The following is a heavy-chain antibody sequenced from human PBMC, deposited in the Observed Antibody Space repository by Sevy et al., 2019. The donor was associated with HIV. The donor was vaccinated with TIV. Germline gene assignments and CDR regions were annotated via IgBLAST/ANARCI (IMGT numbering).Heavy chain of an antibody. D-gene: IGHD3-10*01. CDR2: ISYDGSNK. J-gene: IGHJ4*02. CDR3: AKEGPAYYYGSGSFDY. Sequence: GGSLRLSCVASGFTFSSYGMHWVRQAPGKGLEWVAVISYDGSNKYYADSVKGRFTISRDNSKNTLYLQMNSLRAEDTAVYYCAKEGPAYYYGSGSFDYWGQGTLVTVSS. V-gene: IGHV3-30*18. CDR1: GFTFSSYG.